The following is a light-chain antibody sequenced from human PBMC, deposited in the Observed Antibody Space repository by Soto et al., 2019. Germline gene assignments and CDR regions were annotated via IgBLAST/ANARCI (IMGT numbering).Light chain of an antibody. CDR3: SSYTSITSLVV. Sequence: QSALTQPASVSGSPGQSITISCTGTSSDVGGSNYVSWYQQHPGKAPKLVIYEVSIRPSGISNHFSGSKSGNTASLTISGLQAEDEADYYCSSYTSITSLVVFGGGTKVTVL. CDR2: EVS. V-gene: IGLV2-14*01. CDR1: SSDVGGSNY. J-gene: IGLJ3*02.